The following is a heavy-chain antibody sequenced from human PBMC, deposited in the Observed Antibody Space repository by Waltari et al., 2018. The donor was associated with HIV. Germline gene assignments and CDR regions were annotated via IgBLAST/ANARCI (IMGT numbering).Heavy chain of an antibody. CDR1: GYDFTTFD. CDR2: MGPKSGKT. CDR3: ARSRPGAVFGDN. D-gene: IGHD3-16*01. Sequence: QVQLVQSGAEVKLPGASLKASSRTSGYDFTTFDINWVRQASGQGLEWMGGMGPKSGKTGYARKFQGRVIMTSYSSIDTAYLELSSLTSHDTAVYYCARSRPGAVFGDNWGQGTLVTVSS. J-gene: IGHJ4*02. V-gene: IGHV1-8*01.